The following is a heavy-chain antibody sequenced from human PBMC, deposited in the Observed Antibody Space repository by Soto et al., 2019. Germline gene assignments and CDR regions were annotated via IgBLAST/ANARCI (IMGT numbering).Heavy chain of an antibody. V-gene: IGHV3-15*01. CDR3: VTGAPVAGALLDR. D-gene: IGHD6-19*01. CDR1: GFTFKNAW. J-gene: IGHJ5*02. Sequence: EVQLVESGGGLVMPGGSLRLSCATSGFTFKNAWMSWVRQVSGKGLEWVGRIRSKKDGETIEYAAPVKGRFTISRDDSKNTLYLQMNSLKTDDTAVYFCVTGAPVAGALLDRWGPGTLVTVSS. CDR2: IRSKKDGETI.